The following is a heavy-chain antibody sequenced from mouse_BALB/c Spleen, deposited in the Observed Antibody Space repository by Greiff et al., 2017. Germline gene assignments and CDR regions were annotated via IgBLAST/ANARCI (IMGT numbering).Heavy chain of an antibody. J-gene: IGHJ4*01. Sequence: VMLVESGAELAKPGASVKMSCKASGYTFTSYWMHWVKQRPGQGLEWIGYINPSTGYTEYNQKFKDKATLTADKSSSTAYMQLSSLTSEDSAVYSGEREGDFNNIFAMDYWGQGTSVTVSS. CDR1: GYTFTSYW. D-gene: IGHD1-3*01. CDR2: INPSTGYT. V-gene: IGHV1-7*01. CDR3: EREGDFNNIFAMDY.